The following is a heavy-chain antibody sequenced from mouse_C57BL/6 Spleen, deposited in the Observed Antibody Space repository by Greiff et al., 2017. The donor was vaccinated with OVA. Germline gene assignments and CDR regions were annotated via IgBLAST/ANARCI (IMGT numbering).Heavy chain of an antibody. CDR3: ARDSSYYAMDY. J-gene: IGHJ4*01. CDR2: IHPNSGST. D-gene: IGHD1-1*01. CDR1: GYTFTSYW. V-gene: IGHV1-64*01. Sequence: QVQLKQPGAELVKPGASVKLSCKASGYTFTSYWMHWVKQRPGQGLEWIGMIHPNSGSTNYNEKFKSKATLTVDKSSSTAYMQLSSLTSEDSAVYYCARDSSYYAMDYWGQGTSVTVSS.